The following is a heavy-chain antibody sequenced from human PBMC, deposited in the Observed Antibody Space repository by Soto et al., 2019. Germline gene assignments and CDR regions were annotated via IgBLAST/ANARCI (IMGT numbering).Heavy chain of an antibody. V-gene: IGHV3-30*18. J-gene: IGHJ4*02. D-gene: IGHD1-26*01. CDR1: GFTFSNFG. CDR2: ISTDGSNK. Sequence: QVQLVESGGGVVKPGSSLRLSCAASGFTFSNFGLHWVRQAPGKGLEWVALISTDGSNKDYTDSVKGRFTIARDNSENKLYLQMNSLRTKDTGMYDCAKDSEAKWELLDWGQGTLVTVSS. CDR3: AKDSEAKWELLD.